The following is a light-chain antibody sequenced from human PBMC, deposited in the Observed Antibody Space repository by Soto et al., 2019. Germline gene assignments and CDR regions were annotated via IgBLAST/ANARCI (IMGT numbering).Light chain of an antibody. J-gene: IGLJ1*01. V-gene: IGLV2-8*01. CDR2: EVN. CDR1: SSDVGGYNY. Sequence: QSALTQPPSASGSPGQSVTISSTRTSSDVGGYNYVSWYQQYPGKVPKLMAYEVNKWPSGVPDPFSGSNSGNTASLTVSGRQAEDEADYYCTSYAGGNNVFGTGTKVTVL. CDR3: TSYAGGNNV.